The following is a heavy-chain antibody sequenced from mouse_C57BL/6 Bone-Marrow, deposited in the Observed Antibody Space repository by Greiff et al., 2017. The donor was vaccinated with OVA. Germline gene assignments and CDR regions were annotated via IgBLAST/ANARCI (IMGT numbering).Heavy chain of an antibody. CDR3: AREIITTVVATNFDY. Sequence: QVQLQQPGAELVKPGASVKMSCKASGYTFTSYWITWVKQRPGQGLEWIGDIYPGSGSTNYNEKFKSKATLTVDTSSSTAYMQLSSLTSEDSAVYYCAREIITTVVATNFDYWGQGTTLTVSS. CDR1: GYTFTSYW. CDR2: IYPGSGST. V-gene: IGHV1-55*01. D-gene: IGHD1-1*01. J-gene: IGHJ2*01.